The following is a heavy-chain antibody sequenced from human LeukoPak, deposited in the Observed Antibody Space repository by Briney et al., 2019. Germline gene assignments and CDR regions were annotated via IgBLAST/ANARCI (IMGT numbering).Heavy chain of an antibody. D-gene: IGHD2-15*01. J-gene: IGHJ4*02. Sequence: PGGSLRLSCAASGFTFSDYYISWIRQAPGKGLEWVSYISGTTITIHYADSVKGRFTISRDNVKNSLYLQMNSLKTEDTAVYYCTRSLLFPLRLDYWGQGTLVTVSS. V-gene: IGHV3-11*01. CDR3: TRSLLFPLRLDY. CDR2: ISGTTITI. CDR1: GFTFSDYY.